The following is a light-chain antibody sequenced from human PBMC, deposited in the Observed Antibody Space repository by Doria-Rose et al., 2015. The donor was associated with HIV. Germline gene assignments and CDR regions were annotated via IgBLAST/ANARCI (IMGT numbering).Light chain of an antibody. J-gene: IGKJ1*01. CDR2: AAS. CDR3: QQSYSTPRT. Sequence: TQSPSSLAASVGDRVTITCRVSQSIDSYLNRFQQKPGKAPKLLIYAASTLQSGVPSRFSGSGSGTDFTLTIGSLQPEDVATYYCQQSYSTPRTFGQGTKVEIK. V-gene: IGKV1-39*01. CDR1: QSIDSY.